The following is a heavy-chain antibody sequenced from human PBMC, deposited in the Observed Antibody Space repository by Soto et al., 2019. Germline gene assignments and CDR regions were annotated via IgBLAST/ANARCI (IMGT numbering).Heavy chain of an antibody. V-gene: IGHV4-4*07. CDR3: AREDYYDTGYYVV. Sequence: SETLSLTCTVSGRSMSGYYWSWIRQPAGERLEWIGRIYTSWTTDFNPSLKGRVTMSVDTSKNQFSLKLTSVTAADTALYYCAREDYYDTGYYVVWGQGTQVTV. CDR2: IYTSWTT. D-gene: IGHD3-9*01. CDR1: GRSMSGYY. J-gene: IGHJ4*02.